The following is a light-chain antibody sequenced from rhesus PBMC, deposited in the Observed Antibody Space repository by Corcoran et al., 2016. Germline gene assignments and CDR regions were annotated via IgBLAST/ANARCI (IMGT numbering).Light chain of an antibody. J-gene: IGKJ4*01. CDR2: SAS. CDR3: LEDYTPPST. V-gene: IGKV1-94*01. CDR1: QGINKE. Sequence: DVQMTQSPSSLSASVGDRVTVTCRASQGINKELSWYQQKPGKAPPLLIYSASTLQTGVSSRFSGSGSGTYFTLAINSLQPEDFTTYYYLEDYTPPSTFGGGTKVGIK.